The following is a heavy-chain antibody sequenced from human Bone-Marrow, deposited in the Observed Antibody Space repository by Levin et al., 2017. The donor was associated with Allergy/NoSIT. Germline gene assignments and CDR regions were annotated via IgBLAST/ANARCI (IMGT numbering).Heavy chain of an antibody. J-gene: IGHJ4*02. CDR3: ARDRVTIAATGFDY. CDR2: AYYRSKWYH. CDR1: WDTVSSNSAA. V-gene: IGHV6-1*01. Sequence: SQTLSLTCAIFWDTVSSNSAAWNWIRLSPSRGLEWLGRAYYRSKWYHDYEVSVEGRLTISTDTSKNQFSLHLKSVTHDDTAVYFCARDRVTIAATGFDYWGQGTPVTVSS. D-gene: IGHD2-15*01.